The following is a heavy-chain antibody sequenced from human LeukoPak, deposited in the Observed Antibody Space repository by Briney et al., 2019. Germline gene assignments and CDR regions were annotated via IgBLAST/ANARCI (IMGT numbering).Heavy chain of an antibody. V-gene: IGHV3-11*04. D-gene: IGHD6-19*01. CDR2: ISSSGSTI. CDR3: ASRLYSSGSFDY. CDR1: GFTFSDYY. Sequence: GGSLRLPCAASGFTFSDYYMSWIRQAPGKGLEWVSYISSSGSTIYYADSVKGRFTISRDNAKNSLYLQVNSLRAEDTAVYYCASRLYSSGSFDYWGQGTLVTVSS. J-gene: IGHJ4*02.